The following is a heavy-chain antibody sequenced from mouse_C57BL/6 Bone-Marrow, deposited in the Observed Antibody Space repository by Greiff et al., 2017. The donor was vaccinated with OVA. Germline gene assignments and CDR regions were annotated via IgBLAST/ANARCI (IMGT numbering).Heavy chain of an antibody. CDR3: ARIDHYGREKGSYFDY. CDR1: GFSLSTFGMG. D-gene: IGHD1-1*01. CDR2: IWWDDDK. J-gene: IGHJ2*01. Sequence: QVTLKVSGPGILQPSQTLSLTCSFSGFSLSTFGMGVGWIRQPSGKGLEWLAHIWWDDDKYYNPALKSRLTISKDTSKNQVFLKIANVDTADTATYYCARIDHYGREKGSYFDYWGQGTTLTVSS. V-gene: IGHV8-8*01.